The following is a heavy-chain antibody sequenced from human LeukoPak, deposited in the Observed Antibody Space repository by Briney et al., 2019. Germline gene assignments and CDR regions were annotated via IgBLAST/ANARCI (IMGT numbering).Heavy chain of an antibody. CDR1: GFTVSRNY. J-gene: IGHJ4*02. CDR3: AKDWGSGWLFDY. D-gene: IGHD6-19*01. Sequence: GGSLRLSCAASGFTVSRNYMSWVRQAPGKGLEWVSVIYSGGSTYYADSVKGRFTVSRDNSKNTLYLQMNSLRAEDTAVYYCAKDWGSGWLFDYWGQGTLVTVSS. V-gene: IGHV3-53*01. CDR2: IYSGGST.